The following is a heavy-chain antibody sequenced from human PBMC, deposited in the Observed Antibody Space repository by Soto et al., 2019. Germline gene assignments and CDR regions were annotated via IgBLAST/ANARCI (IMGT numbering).Heavy chain of an antibody. D-gene: IGHD4-17*01. CDR3: AGHIGILTGTTEY. CDR1: GFTFSTYG. CDR2: ISHDGETT. Sequence: GGSLRLSCAASGFTFSTYGMSWVRQAPGKGLEWVSVISHDGETTYYADSVKGRFTVSRDNSKSTLYLQMNSLRADDTAVYYCAGHIGILTGTTEYWGQGTLVTVS. V-gene: IGHV3-23*01. J-gene: IGHJ4*02.